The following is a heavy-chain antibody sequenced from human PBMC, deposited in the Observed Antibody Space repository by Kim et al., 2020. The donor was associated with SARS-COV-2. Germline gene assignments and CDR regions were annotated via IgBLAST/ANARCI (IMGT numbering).Heavy chain of an antibody. Sequence: SETLSLTCAVYGGSFSGYYWSWIRQPPGKGLEWIGEINHSGSTNYNPSLKSRVTISVDTSKNQFSLKLSSVTAADTAVYYCAREPGYSSSWYFSKRHSYGMDVWGQGTTVTVSS. J-gene: IGHJ6*02. V-gene: IGHV4-34*01. D-gene: IGHD6-13*01. CDR3: AREPGYSSSWYFSKRHSYGMDV. CDR1: GGSFSGYY. CDR2: INHSGST.